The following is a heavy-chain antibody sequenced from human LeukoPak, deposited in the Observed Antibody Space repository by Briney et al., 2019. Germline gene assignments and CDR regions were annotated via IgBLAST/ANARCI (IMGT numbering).Heavy chain of an antibody. CDR2: IYHSGSN. CDR3: ARDQVRLHLGEMDV. V-gene: IGHV4-38-2*02. CDR1: GYSISSGYY. D-gene: IGHD3-10*01. Sequence: SETLSLTCTVSGYSISSGYYWGWIRQPPGKGLEWIGSIYHSGSNYYNPSLKSRVTISVDTSKNQFSLKLSSVTAADTAVYYCARDQVRLHLGEMDVWGKGTTVTVSS. J-gene: IGHJ6*04.